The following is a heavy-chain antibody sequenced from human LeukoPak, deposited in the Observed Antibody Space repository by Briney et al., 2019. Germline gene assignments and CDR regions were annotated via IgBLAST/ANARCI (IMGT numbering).Heavy chain of an antibody. Sequence: SETLSLTCTVSGVSVSSGSYYWSWIRQPPGKGLEWIGNIYYSGTTYYNPSRKSRVTISVDTSKNQFSLKLSSVTAADTAVYYCARLAGGYGDYQGYFDYWGQGTLVTVSS. D-gene: IGHD4-17*01. CDR2: IYYSGTT. J-gene: IGHJ4*02. CDR3: ARLAGGYGDYQGYFDY. V-gene: IGHV4-39*01. CDR1: GVSVSSGSYY.